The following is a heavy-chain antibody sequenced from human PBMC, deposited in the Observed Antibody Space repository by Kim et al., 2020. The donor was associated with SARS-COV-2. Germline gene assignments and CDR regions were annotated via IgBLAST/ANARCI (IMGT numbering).Heavy chain of an antibody. J-gene: IGHJ4*02. D-gene: IGHD3-10*01. CDR2: ISYDGSNK. Sequence: GGSLRLSCAASGFTFSSYAMHWVRQAPGKGLEWVAVISYDGSNKYYADSVKGRFTISRDNSKNTLYLQMNSLRAEDTAVYYCARGQLVTSIDYWGQGTLVTVSS. CDR3: ARGQLVTSIDY. CDR1: GFTFSSYA. V-gene: IGHV3-30*04.